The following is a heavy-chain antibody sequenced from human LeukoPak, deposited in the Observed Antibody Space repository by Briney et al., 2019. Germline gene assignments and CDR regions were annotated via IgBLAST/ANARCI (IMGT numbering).Heavy chain of an antibody. CDR3: ARAQVGVPTDL. D-gene: IGHD1-26*01. V-gene: IGHV3-74*01. Sequence: PGGSLRLSCAASGFPFSIYAMYWVRQAPGKGLVWVARIHGDGDNISYADSVRGRFTISRDNAKDTLFLHMNSLRPEDTAVYYCARAQVGVPTDLWSQGTLVTVSS. CDR2: IHGDGDNI. J-gene: IGHJ5*02. CDR1: GFPFSIYA.